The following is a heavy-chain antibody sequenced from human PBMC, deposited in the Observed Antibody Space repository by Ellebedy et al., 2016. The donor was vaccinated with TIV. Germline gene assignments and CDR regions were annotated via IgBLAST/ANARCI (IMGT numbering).Heavy chain of an antibody. Sequence: AASVKVSCKASGFTLTSYGINWVRQAPGQGLEWMGWISGKNGNTNYAQKVQGRLTLTTETSTNTAYMELRSLRSDDTAVYYCARGSSTSWYGGAFDIWGQGTMVTVSS. V-gene: IGHV1-18*04. CDR2: ISGKNGNT. J-gene: IGHJ3*02. D-gene: IGHD6-13*01. CDR3: ARGSSTSWYGGAFDI. CDR1: GFTLTSYG.